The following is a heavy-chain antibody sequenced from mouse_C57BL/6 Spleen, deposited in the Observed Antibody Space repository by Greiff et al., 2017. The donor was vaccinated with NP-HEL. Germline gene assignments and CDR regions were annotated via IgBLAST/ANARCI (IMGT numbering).Heavy chain of an antibody. V-gene: IGHV1-69*01. CDR1: GYTFTSYW. D-gene: IGHD3-2*02. CDR2: IDPSDSYT. Sequence: QVQLQQPGAELVMPGASVKLSCKASGYTFTSYWMHWVKQRPGQGLEWIGEIDPSDSYTNYNQTFKGKSTLTVDNSYSTVYLQNSSLTSEDSAVYYCARSRQLRLRGAFDYWGQGTTLTVSS. J-gene: IGHJ2*01. CDR3: ARSRQLRLRGAFDY.